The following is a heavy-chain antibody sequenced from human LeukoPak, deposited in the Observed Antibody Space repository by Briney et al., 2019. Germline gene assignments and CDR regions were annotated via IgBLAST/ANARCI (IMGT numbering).Heavy chain of an antibody. CDR3: ARGFGYDFADY. J-gene: IGHJ4*02. V-gene: IGHV4-30-4*01. CDR2: ITLYSDTT. D-gene: IGHD2-2*01. CDR1: GGSISSGDHY. Sequence: AQTYSLNCSVSGGSISSGDHYWTRIRQPPGGGLEWMGFITLYSDTTSYNPSLKRRLMISIDTSKNEFSLTLTSVTAADTAVYFCARGFGYDFADYWGQ.